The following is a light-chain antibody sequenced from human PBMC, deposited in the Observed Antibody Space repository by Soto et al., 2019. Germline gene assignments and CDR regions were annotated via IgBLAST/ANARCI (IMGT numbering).Light chain of an antibody. CDR2: GAS. J-gene: IGKJ1*01. CDR3: QQYNNWPRASWT. Sequence: EIVMTQSPATLSVSPGERATISCRASQSVSSNLAWYQQKPGQAPRLLIYGASTRATGIPARFSGSGSGTEFTLTISSLQSEDFAVYYCQQYNNWPRASWTFGQGTKVEIK. CDR1: QSVSSN. V-gene: IGKV3-15*01.